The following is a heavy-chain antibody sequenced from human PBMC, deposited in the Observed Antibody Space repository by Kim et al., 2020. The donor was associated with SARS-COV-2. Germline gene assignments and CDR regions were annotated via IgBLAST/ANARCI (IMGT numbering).Heavy chain of an antibody. V-gene: IGHV3-9*01. D-gene: IGHD3-3*01. CDR3: AKDLARLEWLFGRFDP. Sequence: SVKGRFTISRDNAKNSLYLQMNSRRAEDTALYYCAKDLARLEWLFGRFDPWGQGTLVTVSS. J-gene: IGHJ5*02.